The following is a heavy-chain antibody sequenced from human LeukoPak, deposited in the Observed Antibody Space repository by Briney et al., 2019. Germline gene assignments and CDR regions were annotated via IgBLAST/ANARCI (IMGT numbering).Heavy chain of an antibody. J-gene: IGHJ4*02. Sequence: SETLSLTCAVYGGSFSGYYWSWIRQPPGKGLEWIGEINHSGSTNYNPSLKSRVTISVDTSKNQFSLKLSSVTAADTAVYYCARGSHYYDSQTFDYWGQGTLVTVSS. CDR2: INHSGST. CDR3: ARGSHYYDSQTFDY. D-gene: IGHD3-22*01. V-gene: IGHV4-34*01. CDR1: GGSFSGYY.